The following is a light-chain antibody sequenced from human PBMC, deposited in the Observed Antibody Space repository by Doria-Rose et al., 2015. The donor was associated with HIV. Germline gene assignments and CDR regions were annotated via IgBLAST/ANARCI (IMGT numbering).Light chain of an antibody. Sequence: TQSLGTLSLSPGERATLSCRASQSFSSTYLAWYQQKPGQAPNLLIYDGSTRATGIPDRFSASGSGTDFTLTINRLEPEDFALYYCHQYGTSWTFGQGTKVEI. CDR3: HQYGTSWT. J-gene: IGKJ1*01. CDR2: DGS. V-gene: IGKV3-20*01. CDR1: QSFSSTY.